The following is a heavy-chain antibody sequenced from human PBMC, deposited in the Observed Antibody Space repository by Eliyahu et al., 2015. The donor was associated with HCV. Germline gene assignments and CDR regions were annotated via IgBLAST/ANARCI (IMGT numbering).Heavy chain of an antibody. D-gene: IGHD1-1*01. CDR3: AFRPTQANVNWFPSWFDP. J-gene: IGHJ5*02. CDR1: EFSLRTQGVG. V-gene: IGHV2-5*02. Sequence: QITLEESGPTLVKPTETLTLTXXVSEFSLRTQGVGVGWIRQSPGKALEWLALIYWDDDKRYSPSLKNRLSITKDTFRNQVVLTMTNMNPMDTGTYYCAFRPTQANVNWFPSWFDPWGPGTLVTVSS. CDR2: IYWDDDK.